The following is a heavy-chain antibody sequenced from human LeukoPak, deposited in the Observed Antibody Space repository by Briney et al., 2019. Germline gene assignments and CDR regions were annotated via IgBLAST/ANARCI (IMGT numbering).Heavy chain of an antibody. D-gene: IGHD3-22*01. CDR1: GFTFSSYA. CDR3: AKDFFSDSGNYYDSSGYYY. V-gene: IGHV3-23*01. CDR2: ISGSGGST. Sequence: GGSLRLSCAASGFTFSSYAMSWVRQAPGKGLEWVSAISGSGGSTYYADSVKGRFTISRDNSKNTLYLQMNSLRAEDTAVYYCAKDFFSDSGNYYDSSGYYYWGQGTLVTVSS. J-gene: IGHJ4*02.